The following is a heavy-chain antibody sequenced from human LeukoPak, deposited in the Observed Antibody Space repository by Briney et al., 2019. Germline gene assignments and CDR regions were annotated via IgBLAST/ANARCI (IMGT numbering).Heavy chain of an antibody. Sequence: GGSLRLSCAASGFTITTYAVNWARQAPGKGLEWAAYISTSGDSTKYADSVEGRFAISRDNVENSLYLLMNSLRVDDTAVYYCVKNGWLDYWGQGIVVTVSS. CDR3: VKNGWLDY. V-gene: IGHV3-21*01. J-gene: IGHJ4*02. CDR2: ISTSGDST. D-gene: IGHD6-19*01. CDR1: GFTITTYA.